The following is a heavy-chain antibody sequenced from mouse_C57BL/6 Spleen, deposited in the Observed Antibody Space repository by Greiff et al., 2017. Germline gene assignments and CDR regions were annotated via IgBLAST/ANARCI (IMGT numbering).Heavy chain of an antibody. CDR2: IDPETGGT. J-gene: IGHJ4*01. D-gene: IGHD1-1*01. Sequence: QVQLQQSGAELVRPGASVTLSCKASGYTFTDYEMHWVKQTPVHGLEWIGAIDPETGGTAYNQKFKGKAILTADKSSSTAYMELRSLTSADSAVDYWTSYYGAMDYWGQGTSVTVSA. CDR1: GYTFTDYE. V-gene: IGHV1-15*01. CDR3: TSYYGAMDY.